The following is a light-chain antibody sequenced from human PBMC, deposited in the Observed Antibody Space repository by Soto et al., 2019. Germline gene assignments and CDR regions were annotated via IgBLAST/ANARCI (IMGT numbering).Light chain of an antibody. CDR2: GAS. CDR1: QSVTSTH. V-gene: IGKV3D-15*01. CDR3: QQYENLPT. Sequence: ETVMTQSPATLSVSPGETATLSCKASQSVTSTHLAWYQQKPGQAPRLLIYGASNRATGIPDRFSGSGSGTDFTLTISRLQPEDIATYYCQQYENLPTFGQGTRLEIK. J-gene: IGKJ5*01.